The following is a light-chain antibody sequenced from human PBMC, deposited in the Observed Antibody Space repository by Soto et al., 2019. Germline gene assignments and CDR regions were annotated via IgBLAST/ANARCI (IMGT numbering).Light chain of an antibody. V-gene: IGKV3D-15*01. CDR1: QSVSSN. J-gene: IGKJ4*01. CDR2: GAS. CDR3: QQYHNWVT. Sequence: IVMTQTPGTPSFSHGERATLPFGASQSVSSNLAWYQQKPGQAPRLLIYGASTRATGIPARFSGSGSGTDFTLTISSLQSEDFAVYYCQQYHNWVTFGGGTKVDIK.